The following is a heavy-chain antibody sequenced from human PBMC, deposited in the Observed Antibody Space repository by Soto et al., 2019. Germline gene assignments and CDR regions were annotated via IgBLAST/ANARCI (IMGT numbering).Heavy chain of an antibody. D-gene: IGHD3-16*01. CDR1: GGTFSSDA. Sequence: QVQLVQSGAEVKKPGSSVKVSCKASGGTFSSDAISWVRQAPGQGLEWVGGIIPIFGTANYAQKFQGRVTITADKATSIADMELSSLRSEDTAVYYCAWGVWAMPNHYYYCYGMDVWGQGTTVTVSS. CDR3: AWGVWAMPNHYYYCYGMDV. V-gene: IGHV1-69*06. CDR2: IIPIFGTA. J-gene: IGHJ6*02.